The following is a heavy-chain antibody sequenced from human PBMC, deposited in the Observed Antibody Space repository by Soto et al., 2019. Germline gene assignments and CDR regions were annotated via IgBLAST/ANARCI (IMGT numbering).Heavy chain of an antibody. V-gene: IGHV1-2*04. CDR2: INPNSGGT. CDR3: ARGDTMIVVVTLPNDAFDI. CDR1: GYTFTGYY. Sequence: GASVKVSCKASGYTFTGYYMHWVRQAPGQGLEWMGWINPNSGGTNYAQKFQGWVTMTRDTSISTAYMELSRLRSDDTAVYYCARGDTMIVVVTLPNDAFDIWGQGTMVTVSS. J-gene: IGHJ3*02. D-gene: IGHD3-22*01.